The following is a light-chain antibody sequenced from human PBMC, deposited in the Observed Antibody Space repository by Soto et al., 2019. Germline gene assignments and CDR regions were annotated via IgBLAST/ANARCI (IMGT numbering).Light chain of an antibody. Sequence: DIVMTQSPDSLAVSLGERATINCKSSQSVFYSSNNKNYLAWYQQKPGHPPKLLFYWTSTRESGVPDRFSGCGSGTDFTHTISTLQAEDVAVYYCQKYYSTPWTFGQGTNVDIK. J-gene: IGKJ1*01. CDR3: QKYYSTPWT. V-gene: IGKV4-1*01. CDR1: QSVFYSSNNKNY. CDR2: WTS.